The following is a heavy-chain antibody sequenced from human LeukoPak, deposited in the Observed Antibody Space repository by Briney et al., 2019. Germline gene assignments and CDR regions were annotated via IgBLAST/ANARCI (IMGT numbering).Heavy chain of an antibody. CDR3: AKISCSGWYRGCFDP. D-gene: IGHD6-19*01. Sequence: GGSLRLSCAASAFTFSSYGMHWVRQAPGKGLEWVAFIRYDGSNKYYADSVKGRFTISRDNSKNTLYLQMNSLRAEDTAVYYCAKISCSGWYRGCFDPWGQGTLVTVSS. V-gene: IGHV3-30*02. J-gene: IGHJ5*02. CDR1: AFTFSSYG. CDR2: IRYDGSNK.